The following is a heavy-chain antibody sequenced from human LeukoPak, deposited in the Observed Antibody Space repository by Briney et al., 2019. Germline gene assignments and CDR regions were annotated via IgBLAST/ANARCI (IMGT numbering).Heavy chain of an antibody. CDR3: ARSPPDICNYGWDMDA. J-gene: IGHJ6*03. CDR1: GGSISSYY. Sequence: SETLSLTCTVSGGSISSYYWSWLRQPPGKGLEWIGYIYYRGSTNYNPSLKSRVTISVDTSKNQFSLKLSSVTAADPAVYYCARSPPDICNYGWDMDATGKGTTVTVSS. D-gene: IGHD1-7*01. CDR2: IYYRGST. V-gene: IGHV4-59*01.